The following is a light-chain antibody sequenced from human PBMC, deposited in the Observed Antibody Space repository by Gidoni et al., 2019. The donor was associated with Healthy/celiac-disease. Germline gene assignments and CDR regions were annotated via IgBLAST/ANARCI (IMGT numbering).Light chain of an antibody. V-gene: IGKV3-11*01. J-gene: IGKJ2*01. CDR3: QQRSNWPPYT. CDR1: QSVSSY. Sequence: EIVLTQSPATLSLSPGERATLPCRASQSVSSYLAWYQQKPGQAPRLLIYDASNRATGIPARFSGSGCGTEFTLTISSLEPEDFAVYYCQQRSNWPPYTFGQGTKLEIK. CDR2: DAS.